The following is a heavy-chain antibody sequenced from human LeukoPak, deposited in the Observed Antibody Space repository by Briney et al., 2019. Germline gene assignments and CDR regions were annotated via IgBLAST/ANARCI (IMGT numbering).Heavy chain of an antibody. CDR1: GFTFRKAW. V-gene: IGHV3-15*05. Sequence: PGGSLRLSCAASGFTFRKAWMSWVRQAPGKGLEWVGRIKSKTDAGTTDYAAPVKGRFTISRDDPENTLYLQMNSLKTEDTAVYFCLCNFDYWGQGTLVTVSS. D-gene: IGHD2-21*01. CDR2: IKSKTDAGTT. J-gene: IGHJ4*02. CDR3: LCNFDY.